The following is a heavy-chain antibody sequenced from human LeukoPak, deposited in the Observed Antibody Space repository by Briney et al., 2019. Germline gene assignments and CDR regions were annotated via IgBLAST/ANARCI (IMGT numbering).Heavy chain of an antibody. CDR3: ARASEGFPKLELPLGDWFDP. Sequence: SQTLSLTCAISGDSVSSNSAAWNWIRQSPSRGLEWLGRTYYRSKWYNDYAVSVKSRITINPDASKNQFSLQLNSVTPEDTAVYYCARASEGFPKLELPLGDWFDPWGQGTLVTVSS. CDR2: TYYRSKWYN. J-gene: IGHJ5*02. V-gene: IGHV6-1*01. CDR1: GDSVSSNSAA. D-gene: IGHD1-7*01.